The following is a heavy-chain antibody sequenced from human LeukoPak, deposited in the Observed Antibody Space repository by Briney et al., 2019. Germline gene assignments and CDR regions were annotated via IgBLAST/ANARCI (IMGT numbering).Heavy chain of an antibody. Sequence: PGGSLRLSCAASGFFFSDYYMTWIRQPPGKGLEWIGEIYRTGSTNYNPSLRSRVTISVDTSKNQFSLKLSSVTAADTAVYYCATRYCSGGSCYFDPWGQGTLVTVSS. CDR3: ATRYCSGGSCYFDP. V-gene: IGHV4-34*01. D-gene: IGHD2-15*01. J-gene: IGHJ5*02. CDR1: GFFFSDYY. CDR2: IYRTGST.